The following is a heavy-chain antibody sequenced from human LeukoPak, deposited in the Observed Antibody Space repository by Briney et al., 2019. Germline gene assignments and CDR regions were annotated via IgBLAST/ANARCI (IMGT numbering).Heavy chain of an antibody. CDR3: ARDRRITMVRGVINWFDP. D-gene: IGHD3-10*01. CDR2: IYHSGST. Sequence: SETLSLTSAVSGYSISSGYYWGWIRQPPGKGLEWIGSIYHSGSTYYNPSLKSRVTISVDTSKNQFSLKLSSVTAADTAVYYCARDRRITMVRGVINWFDPWGQGTLVTVSS. J-gene: IGHJ5*02. CDR1: GYSISSGYY. V-gene: IGHV4-38-2*02.